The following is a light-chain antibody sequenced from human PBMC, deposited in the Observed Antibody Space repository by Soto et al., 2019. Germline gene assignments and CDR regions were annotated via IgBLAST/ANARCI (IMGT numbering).Light chain of an antibody. CDR1: SSDVGGYNY. CDR3: SSYTGSGTVI. J-gene: IGLJ2*01. V-gene: IGLV2-14*01. Sequence: QSALTQPASVSGSPGQSITISCTGTSSDVGGYNYVSWYQQHPVKAPKLMIYDVSNRPSGVSNRFSGSKSGNTASLTISGLQPEDEADYYCSSYTGSGTVIFGGGTKLTVL. CDR2: DVS.